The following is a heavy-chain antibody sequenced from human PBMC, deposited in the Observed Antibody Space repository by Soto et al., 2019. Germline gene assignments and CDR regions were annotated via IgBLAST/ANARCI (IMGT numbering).Heavy chain of an antibody. Sequence: PGGSLRLSCAASGFTFSDYYMTWIRQVPGKGLEWVAYISGTSDSIPYADSVKGRFTISRDNARNSLYLQMNSLRAEDTAVYYCARVAVVTAAGTSDYWGPGTLVTSPQ. CDR3: ARVAVVTAAGTSDY. D-gene: IGHD6-13*01. J-gene: IGHJ4*02. CDR1: GFTFSDYY. V-gene: IGHV3-11*06. CDR2: ISGTSDSI.